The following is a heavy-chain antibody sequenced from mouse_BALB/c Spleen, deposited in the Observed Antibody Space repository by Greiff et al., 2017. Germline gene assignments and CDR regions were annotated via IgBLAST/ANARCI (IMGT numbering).Heavy chain of an antibody. Sequence: QVQLQQPGAELVKPGASVKLSCKASGYTFTSYYIHWVKQRPGQGLEWIGWIYPGNVNTKYNEKFKGKATLTADKSSSTAYMQLSSLTSEDSAVYFCARGLTPTWFAYWGQGTLVTVSA. J-gene: IGHJ3*01. CDR3: ARGLTPTWFAY. D-gene: IGHD2-2*01. CDR1: GYTFTSYY. V-gene: IGHV1S56*01. CDR2: IYPGNVNT.